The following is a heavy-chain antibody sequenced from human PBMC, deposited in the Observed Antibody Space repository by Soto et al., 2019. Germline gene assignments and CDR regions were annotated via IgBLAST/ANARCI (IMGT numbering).Heavy chain of an antibody. V-gene: IGHV4-59*08. D-gene: IGHD3-3*01. CDR2: IYYSGST. Sequence: SETLSLTCTVSGGSISSYYWSWIRQPPGKGLEWIGYIYYSGSTNYNPSLKSRVTISVDTSKNQFSLKLSSVTAADTAVYYCARHWGIFGEGFDYWGQGTLVTVSS. CDR1: GGSISSYY. CDR3: ARHWGIFGEGFDY. J-gene: IGHJ4*02.